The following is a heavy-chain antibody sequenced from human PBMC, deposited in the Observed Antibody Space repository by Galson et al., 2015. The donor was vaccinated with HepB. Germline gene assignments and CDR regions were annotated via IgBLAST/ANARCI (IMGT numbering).Heavy chain of an antibody. V-gene: IGHV3-23*01. CDR1: GFTFSSYA. J-gene: IGHJ4*02. D-gene: IGHD2-2*01. CDR2: ISGSGGST. CDR3: AKDLRIKDIVVVPAARPLDY. Sequence: SLRLSCAASGFTFSSYAMSWVRQAPGKGLEWVSAISGSGGSTYYADSVKGRFTISRDNSKNTLYLQMNSLRAEDTAVYYCAKDLRIKDIVVVPAARPLDYWGQGTLVTVSS.